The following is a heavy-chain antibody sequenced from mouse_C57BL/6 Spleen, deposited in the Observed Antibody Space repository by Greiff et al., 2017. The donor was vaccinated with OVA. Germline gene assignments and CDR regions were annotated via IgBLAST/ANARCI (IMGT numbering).Heavy chain of an antibody. V-gene: IGHV3-6*01. CDR1: GYSITSGYY. CDR2: ISYDGSN. J-gene: IGHJ4*01. CDR3: ARDAEIYAMDY. Sequence: EVQVVESGPGLVKPSQSLSLTCSVTGYSITSGYYWNWIRQFPGNKLEWMGYISYDGSNNYNPSLKNRISITRDTSKNQFFLKLNSVTTEDTATYYCARDAEIYAMDYWGQGTSVTVSS.